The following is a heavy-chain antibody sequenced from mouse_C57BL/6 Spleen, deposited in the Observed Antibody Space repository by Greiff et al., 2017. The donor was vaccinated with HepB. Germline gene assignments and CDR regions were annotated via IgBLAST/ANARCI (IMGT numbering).Heavy chain of an antibody. CDR1: GFSLTSYG. CDR3: AKKDWGYWYFDV. V-gene: IGHV2-5*01. J-gene: IGHJ1*03. Sequence: VKLMESGPGLVQPSQSLSITCTVSGFSLTSYGVHWVRQSPGKGLEWLGVIWRGGSTDYNAAFMSRLSITKDNSKSQVFFKMNSLQADDTAIYYCAKKDWGYWYFDVWGTGTTVTVSS. D-gene: IGHD4-1*01. CDR2: IWRGGST.